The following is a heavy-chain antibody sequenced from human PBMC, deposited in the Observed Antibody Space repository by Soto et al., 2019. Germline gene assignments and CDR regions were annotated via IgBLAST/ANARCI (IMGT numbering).Heavy chain of an antibody. CDR1: GGSISSSSYY. Sequence: PSETLSLTCTVSGGSISSSSYYWGWIRQPPGKGLEWIGSIYYSGSTYYNPSLKSRVTISVDTSKNQFSLKLSSVTAADTAVYYCASIQGSSALRFLQWLSDAFDIWGQGKMVTVSS. CDR2: IYYSGST. V-gene: IGHV4-39*01. D-gene: IGHD3-3*01. CDR3: ASIQGSSALRFLQWLSDAFDI. J-gene: IGHJ3*02.